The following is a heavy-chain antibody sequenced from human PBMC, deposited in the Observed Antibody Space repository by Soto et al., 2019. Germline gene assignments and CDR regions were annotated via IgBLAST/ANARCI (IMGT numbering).Heavy chain of an antibody. CDR3: ARVRLGSRLDY. D-gene: IGHD2-15*01. CDR1: GGSISSSNW. J-gene: IGHJ4*02. CDR2: IYHSGST. V-gene: IGHV4-4*02. Sequence: QVQLQESGPGLVKPSGTLSLTCAVSGGSISSSNWWSWVRQTPGKGLEWIGEIYHSGSTNYNPSLKSRFTISVDQSMNQFSLKLSSVSAADTAVYYCARVRLGSRLDYWGQGTLVTVSS.